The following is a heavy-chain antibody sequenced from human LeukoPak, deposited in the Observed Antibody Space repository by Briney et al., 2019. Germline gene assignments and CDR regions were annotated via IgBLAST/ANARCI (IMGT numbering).Heavy chain of an antibody. CDR3: ARDHQRYYYDSSGYQIAVDI. V-gene: IGHV3-66*01. D-gene: IGHD3-22*01. J-gene: IGHJ3*02. Sequence: PGGSLRLSCAASGFTVSSNYMSWVRQAPGKGLEWVSVIYSGGSTYYADSVKGRFTISRDNSKNTLYLQMNSLRAEDTAVYYCARDHQRYYYDSSGYQIAVDIWGQGTMVTVSS. CDR2: IYSGGST. CDR1: GFTVSSNY.